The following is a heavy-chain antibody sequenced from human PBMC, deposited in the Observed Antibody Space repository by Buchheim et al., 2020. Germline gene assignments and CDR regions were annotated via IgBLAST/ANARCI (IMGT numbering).Heavy chain of an antibody. Sequence: EVGLLESGGSLAQPGGSLILSCAASGFTFTSYLMMWVRQGPGKGLECVSTINGRGDNTYYADSVKGRLHICRDTCRNAIYLRMDSLRVEDTAIYYCAKVGSSAYFFESWGRGTL. V-gene: IGHV3-23*01. CDR3: AKVGSSAYFFES. CDR1: GFTFTSYL. J-gene: IGHJ4*02. CDR2: INGRGDNT.